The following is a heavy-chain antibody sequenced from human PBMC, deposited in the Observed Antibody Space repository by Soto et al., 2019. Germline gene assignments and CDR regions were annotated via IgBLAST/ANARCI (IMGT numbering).Heavy chain of an antibody. CDR3: ARVGPWVPYYYDSSPYTFENWFDP. CDR2: IFYSGST. CDR1: GDSITRSNFY. Sequence: SETLSLTCTVSGDSITRSNFYWGWIRQPPGKGLEWLGSIFYSGSTFYNPALKSRVTFSVDMTNNHVSLILNSVTAADTAVYYCARVGPWVPYYYDSSPYTFENWFDPWGQGTLVTVSS. D-gene: IGHD3-22*01. J-gene: IGHJ5*02. V-gene: IGHV4-39*02.